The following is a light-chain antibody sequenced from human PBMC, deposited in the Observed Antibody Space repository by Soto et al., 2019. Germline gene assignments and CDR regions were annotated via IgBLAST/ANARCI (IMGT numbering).Light chain of an antibody. V-gene: IGKV3-15*01. CDR3: QQSNNWPYT. CDR1: QSVSYN. CDR2: GAS. Sequence: EIVMTQSPGTLSVSPGERATLSCRASQSVSYNLAWYQQKPGQAPRLLFYGASFRATGVPARFSGSGSGTDFTLTISSLQSEDFAIYYCQQSNNWPYTFGQGTKLEIK. J-gene: IGKJ2*01.